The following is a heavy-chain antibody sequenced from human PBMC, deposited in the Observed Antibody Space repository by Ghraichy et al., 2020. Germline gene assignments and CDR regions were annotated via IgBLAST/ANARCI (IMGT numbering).Heavy chain of an antibody. J-gene: IGHJ3*02. CDR3: ARDIVAEESDAFDI. V-gene: IGHV4-30-4*01. D-gene: IGHD5-12*01. Sequence: SETLSLTCTVSGGSISSGDYYWSWIRQPPGKGLEWIGYIYYSGSTYYNPSLKSRVTISVDTSKNQFSLKLSSVTAADTAVYYCARDIVAEESDAFDIWGQGTMVTVSS. CDR1: GGSISSGDYY. CDR2: IYYSGST.